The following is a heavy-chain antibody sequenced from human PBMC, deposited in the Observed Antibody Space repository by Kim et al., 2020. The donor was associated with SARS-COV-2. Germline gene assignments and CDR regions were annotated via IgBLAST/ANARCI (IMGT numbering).Heavy chain of an antibody. D-gene: IGHD5-12*01. J-gene: IGHJ3*02. CDR3: ARDLDIVGAFDI. CDR2: IYSGGST. V-gene: IGHV3-66*01. CDR1: GITVSSNY. Sequence: GGSLRLSCAASGITVSSNYMSWVRQAPGKGLEWVSVIYSGGSTYYADSVKGRFTISRDNSKNTLYLQMNSLRAEDTAVYYCARDLDIVGAFDIGGQGTMDRVS.